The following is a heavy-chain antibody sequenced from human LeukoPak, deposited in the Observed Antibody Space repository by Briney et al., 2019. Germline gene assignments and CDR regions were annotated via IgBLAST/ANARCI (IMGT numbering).Heavy chain of an antibody. CDR1: GFTFSSYS. D-gene: IGHD3-22*01. CDR3: ASDSSGYLDY. Sequence: PGGSLRLPCAASGFTFSSYSMNWVRQAPGKGLEWVSSISSSSSYIYYADSVKGRFTISRDNAKNSLYLQMNSLRAEDTAVYYCASDSSGYLDYWGQGTLVTVSS. V-gene: IGHV3-21*01. CDR2: ISSSSSYI. J-gene: IGHJ4*02.